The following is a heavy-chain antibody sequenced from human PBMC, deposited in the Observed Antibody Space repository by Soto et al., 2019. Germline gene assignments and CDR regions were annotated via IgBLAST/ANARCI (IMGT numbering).Heavy chain of an antibody. CDR3: AAFRVRDTDY. CDR1: KFTLSTSA. V-gene: IGHV1-58*01. CDR2: IIVGSKNT. Sequence: QMHLVQSGPEVRKPGTSVKVSCKTSKFTLSTSAVQWVRQARGERLEWIGWIIVGSKNTNYPQKFQERVTITGNMSTSTPYMERRSRRPEDTAVNYCAAFRVRDTDYWGQGTLVTVPS. J-gene: IGHJ4*02. D-gene: IGHD5-18*01.